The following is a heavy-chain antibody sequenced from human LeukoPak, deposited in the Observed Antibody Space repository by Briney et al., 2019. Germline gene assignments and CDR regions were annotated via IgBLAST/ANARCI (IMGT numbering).Heavy chain of an antibody. J-gene: IGHJ4*02. Sequence: ASVTLSFNSSGYSFTGYYFHWVRHAHGQGHEWMGWISPNSGGTNYAQKFQGRVTMTRDTSISTAYMELSRLRSDDTAVYYCARVGGMNTIDYWGQGTLVTASS. CDR3: ARVGGMNTIDY. CDR1: GYSFTGYY. CDR2: ISPNSGGT. V-gene: IGHV1-2*02. D-gene: IGHD2/OR15-2a*01.